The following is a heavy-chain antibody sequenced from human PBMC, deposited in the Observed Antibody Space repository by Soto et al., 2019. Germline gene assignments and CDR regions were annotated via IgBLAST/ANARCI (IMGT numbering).Heavy chain of an antibody. CDR3: AATIFGVVIIHNYMDV. J-gene: IGHJ6*03. CDR1: GFTFSSYA. Sequence: EVQLLESGGGLVQPGGSLRLSCAASGFTFSSYAMSWVRQAPGKGLEWVSAISGSGGSTYYADSGKGRFTLSRDNSKNTLYLQMNSLRAEDTAVYYCAATIFGVVIIHNYMDVWGKGTTVTVSS. V-gene: IGHV3-23*01. D-gene: IGHD3-3*01. CDR2: ISGSGGST.